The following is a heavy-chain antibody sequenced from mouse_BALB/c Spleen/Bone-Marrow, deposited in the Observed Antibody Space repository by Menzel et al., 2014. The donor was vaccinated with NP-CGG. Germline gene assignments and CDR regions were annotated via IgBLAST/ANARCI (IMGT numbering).Heavy chain of an antibody. Sequence: VKLMESGPGLVAPSRSLSITCTVSGFSLTGYAVNWVRQPPGKGLEWLGMIWGDGSTDYNSALKSRLSISKDNSKSQVFLKMNSLQTDDAARYYCAREDPGALDYWGQGTSVTVSS. V-gene: IGHV2-6-7*01. CDR2: IWGDGST. CDR1: GFSLTGYA. J-gene: IGHJ4*01. CDR3: AREDPGALDY.